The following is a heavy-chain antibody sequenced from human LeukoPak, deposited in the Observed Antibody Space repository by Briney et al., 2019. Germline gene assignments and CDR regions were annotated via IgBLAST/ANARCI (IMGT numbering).Heavy chain of an antibody. J-gene: IGHJ4*02. D-gene: IGHD3-22*01. V-gene: IGHV3-23*01. CDR1: GFTFSSYA. Sequence: GGSLRLSCAASGFTFSSYAMSWVRQAPGEGLEWVSTISATGGSTYYADSVKGRSTISRDNSKNTLYLQMNSLRAEDTALYHCARGYYYDSSGLNYWGQGTLVTVSS. CDR2: ISATGGST. CDR3: ARGYYYDSSGLNY.